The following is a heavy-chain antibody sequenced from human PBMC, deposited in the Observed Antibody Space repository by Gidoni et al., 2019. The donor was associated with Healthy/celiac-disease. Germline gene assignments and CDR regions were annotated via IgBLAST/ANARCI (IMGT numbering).Heavy chain of an antibody. D-gene: IGHD5-12*01. CDR3: AKSGYSGYEHEYYFDY. CDR2: ISYDGSNK. J-gene: IGHJ4*02. Sequence: QVQLVESGGGVVQPGRSLRLSCSASGFPVSSYGMHWGRQAPGKGLGWVAVISYDGSNKYYADSVKGRFTISRDHSKNTLYLQMNSLRAEDTAVYYCAKSGYSGYEHEYYFDYWGQGTLVTVSS. CDR1: GFPVSSYG. V-gene: IGHV3-30*18.